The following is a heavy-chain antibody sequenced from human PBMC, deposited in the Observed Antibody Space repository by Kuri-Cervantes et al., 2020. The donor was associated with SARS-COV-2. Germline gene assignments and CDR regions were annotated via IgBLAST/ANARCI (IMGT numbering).Heavy chain of an antibody. J-gene: IGHJ5*02. CDR1: GGTFSSYA. D-gene: IGHD6-13*01. Sequence: SVKVSCKASGGTFSSYAISWVRQAPGQGLEWMGGIIPILGIANYAQKFQGRVTITADKSTSTAYMELSSLRPEDTAVYYCARRLAAAGNWFDPWGQGTLVTVSS. CDR2: IIPILGIA. V-gene: IGHV1-69*10. CDR3: ARRLAAAGNWFDP.